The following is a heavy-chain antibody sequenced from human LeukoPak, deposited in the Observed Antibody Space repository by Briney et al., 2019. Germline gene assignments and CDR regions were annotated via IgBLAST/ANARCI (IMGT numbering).Heavy chain of an antibody. V-gene: IGHV4-59*01. J-gene: IGHJ4*02. CDR1: GGSISSYY. D-gene: IGHD3-3*01. CDR2: ISYSGST. Sequence: SETLSLTCTVSGGSISSYYWSWIRQPPGKGLEWIGYISYSGSTNYNPSLKSRVTISVDTSKKQFSLKLSSVTAADTAGYYCARASGLLRFLEWLPAYFDYWGQGTLVTVSS. CDR3: ARASGLLRFLEWLPAYFDY.